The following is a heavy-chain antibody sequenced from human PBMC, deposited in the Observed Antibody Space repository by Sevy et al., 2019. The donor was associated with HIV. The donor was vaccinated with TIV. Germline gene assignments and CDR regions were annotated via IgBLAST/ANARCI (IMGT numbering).Heavy chain of an antibody. J-gene: IGHJ4*02. CDR3: ATLSGYSSSWSYFDN. Sequence: GGSLRLSCAASGFTFSSYSMNWVRQAPGKGLEWVSYNTSSSSTIYYADSVKGRFTISRDNAKNSLYLQMNSLRAEDTAVYYCATLSGYSSSWSYFDNWGQGTLVTVSS. CDR1: GFTFSSYS. D-gene: IGHD6-13*01. V-gene: IGHV3-48*01. CDR2: NTSSSSTI.